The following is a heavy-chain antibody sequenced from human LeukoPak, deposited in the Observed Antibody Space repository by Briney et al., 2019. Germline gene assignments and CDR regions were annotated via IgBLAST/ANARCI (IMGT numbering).Heavy chain of an antibody. CDR3: AKGYCSGGSCNNRFDP. V-gene: IGHV4-4*02. CDR1: GGSISSSNW. D-gene: IGHD2-15*01. J-gene: IGHJ5*02. Sequence: SETLSLTCAVSGGSISSSNWWSWVRQPPGKGLEWIGEIYHSGSTNYNPSLKSRVTIPVDKSKNQFSLKLSSVTAADTAVYYCAKGYCSGGSCNNRFDPWGQGTLVTVSS. CDR2: IYHSGST.